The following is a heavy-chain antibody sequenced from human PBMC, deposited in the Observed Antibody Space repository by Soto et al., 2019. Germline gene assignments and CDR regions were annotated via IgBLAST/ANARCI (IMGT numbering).Heavy chain of an antibody. J-gene: IGHJ4*02. CDR3: ARMRASGTYFDLFDN. CDR1: GFSLSDIRLG. CDR2: IFANDET. V-gene: IGHV2-26*03. D-gene: IGHD1-26*01. Sequence: SGPTLVNPAETLTLTCSISGFSLSDIRLGVGWIRQPPGKALEWLAHIFANDETTYSTSLKTRLSISRDTSKSQVVLTMTNLDPEDTGTYYCARMRASGTYFDLFDNWGQG.